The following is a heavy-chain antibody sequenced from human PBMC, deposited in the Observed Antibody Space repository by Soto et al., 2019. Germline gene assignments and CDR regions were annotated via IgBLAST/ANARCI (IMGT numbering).Heavy chain of an antibody. Sequence: QVQLVQSGAEVKKPGASVKVSCKASGYTFTGYYMHWVRQAPGQGLEWMGWINPNSGGTNYAQKFQGWVTMTRDTSISTAYMELSRLRSDDTAVYYCARGEGKHFWSGYYTSDGMDVWGQGTTVTVSS. CDR2: INPNSGGT. CDR1: GYTFTGYY. V-gene: IGHV1-2*04. CDR3: ARGEGKHFWSGYYTSDGMDV. D-gene: IGHD3-3*02. J-gene: IGHJ6*02.